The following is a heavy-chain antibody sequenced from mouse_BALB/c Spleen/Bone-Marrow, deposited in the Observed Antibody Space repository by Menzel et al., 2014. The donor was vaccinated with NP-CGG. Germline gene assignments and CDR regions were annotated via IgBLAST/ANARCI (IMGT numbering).Heavy chain of an antibody. J-gene: IGHJ4*01. CDR1: GYTFTSYW. D-gene: IGHD1-2*01. V-gene: IGHV1-52*01. Sequence: QVQLQQSGAELVRPGASVKLSCKASGYTFTSYWMNWVKQRPEQGLEWIGRIDPSDSETHYNQKFKDKAILTVDKSSSTAYMQLSSLTSEDAAVYYCARGCGSYAMDYWGQGTSVTVSS. CDR2: IDPSDSET. CDR3: ARGCGSYAMDY.